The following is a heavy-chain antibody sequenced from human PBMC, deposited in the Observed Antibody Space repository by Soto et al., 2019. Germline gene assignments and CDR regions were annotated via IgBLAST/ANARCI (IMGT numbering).Heavy chain of an antibody. CDR1: GFTFSSYS. CDR2: ISSSSSTI. Sequence: EVQLVESGGGLVQPGGSLRLSCAASGFTFSSYSMNWVRQAPGKGLEWVSYISSSSSTIYYADSVKGRFTISRDNAKNSLYLQMNSLRDEDTAVYYCARDPGQDYYGSGSSTWGQGTLVTVSS. CDR3: ARDPGQDYYGSGSST. J-gene: IGHJ5*02. V-gene: IGHV3-48*02. D-gene: IGHD3-10*01.